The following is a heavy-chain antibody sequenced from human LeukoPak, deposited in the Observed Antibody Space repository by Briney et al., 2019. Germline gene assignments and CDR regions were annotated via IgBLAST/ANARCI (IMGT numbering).Heavy chain of an antibody. Sequence: PSETLSLTCTVSGGSISSSSYYWGWIRQPPGKGLEWIGSIYYSGSTYYNPSLKSRVTISVDTSKNQFSLKLSSVTAADTAVYYCARVFTVVAVPDYWGQGTLVTVSS. D-gene: IGHD2-15*01. CDR2: IYYSGST. V-gene: IGHV4-39*07. J-gene: IGHJ4*02. CDR1: GGSISSSSYY. CDR3: ARVFTVVAVPDY.